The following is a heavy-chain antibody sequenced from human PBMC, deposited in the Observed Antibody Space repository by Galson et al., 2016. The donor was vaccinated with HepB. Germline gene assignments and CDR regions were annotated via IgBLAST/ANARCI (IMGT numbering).Heavy chain of an antibody. Sequence: SLRLSCAASGFTFNSHKMQWVRQAPGKGLEWLSDISGSGYIIQYADSVKGRFTTSRDNANNSLFLQMNSLRDEDTAVYYCAREGAYSGNDFGGVFDFWGQGTLVTVSS. CDR3: AREGAYSGNDFGGVFDF. CDR2: ISGSGYII. J-gene: IGHJ4*02. D-gene: IGHD5-12*01. CDR1: GFTFNSHK. V-gene: IGHV3-48*02.